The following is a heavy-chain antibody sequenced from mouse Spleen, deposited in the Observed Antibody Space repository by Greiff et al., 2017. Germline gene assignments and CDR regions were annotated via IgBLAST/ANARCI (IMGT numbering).Heavy chain of an antibody. CDR2: ISSGGSYT. CDR3: AREDITTVVAMYFDY. D-gene: IGHD1-1*01. V-gene: IGHV5-9-3*01. J-gene: IGHJ2*01. Sequence: EVQGVESGGGLVKPGGSLKLSCAASGFTFSSYAMSWVRQTPEKRLEWVATISSGGSYTYYPDSVKGRFTISRDNAKNTLYLQMSSLRSEDTAMYYCAREDITTVVAMYFDYWGQGTTLTVSS. CDR1: GFTFSSYA.